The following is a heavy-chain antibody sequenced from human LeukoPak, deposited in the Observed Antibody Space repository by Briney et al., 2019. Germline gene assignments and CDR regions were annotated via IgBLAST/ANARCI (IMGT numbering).Heavy chain of an antibody. Sequence: GGSLRLSCAASEFTFSSYGMHWVRQAPGKGLEWVAFIRYDGSNKYYADSVKGRFTISRDNSKNTLYLQMNSLRAEDTAVYYCAKDAPYCSGGSCYSVFDYWGQGTLVTVSS. CDR3: AKDAPYCSGGSCYSVFDY. CDR1: EFTFSSYG. D-gene: IGHD2-15*01. V-gene: IGHV3-30*02. CDR2: IRYDGSNK. J-gene: IGHJ4*02.